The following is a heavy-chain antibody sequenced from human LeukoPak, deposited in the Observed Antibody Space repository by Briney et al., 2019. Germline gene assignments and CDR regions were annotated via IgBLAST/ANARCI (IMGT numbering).Heavy chain of an antibody. CDR3: ARYDSSGRAIDY. J-gene: IGHJ4*02. D-gene: IGHD3-22*01. CDR1: GFPLSGYW. Sequence: PGGSLRLSCAASGFPLSGYWMNWVRQAPGKGLEWVASVNQGGSETYYVASMKGRFTISRDNAENSLYLQMNSLRAEDTAVYYCARYDSSGRAIDYWGQGTLVTVSS. CDR2: VNQGGSET. V-gene: IGHV3-7*01.